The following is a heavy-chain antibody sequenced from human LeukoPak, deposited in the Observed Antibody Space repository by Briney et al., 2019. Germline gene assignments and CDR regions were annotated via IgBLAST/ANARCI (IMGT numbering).Heavy chain of an antibody. V-gene: IGHV3-53*01. Sequence: GGSLRLSCAASGFTVSSNYMSWVRQAPGKGLEWVSVIYSGGSTYYADSVKGRLTISRDNSKNTLYLQMNSLRAEDTAVYYCARDRGSYGMDVWGQGTTVTVSS. CDR2: IYSGGST. J-gene: IGHJ6*02. CDR3: ARDRGSYGMDV. D-gene: IGHD1-26*01. CDR1: GFTVSSNY.